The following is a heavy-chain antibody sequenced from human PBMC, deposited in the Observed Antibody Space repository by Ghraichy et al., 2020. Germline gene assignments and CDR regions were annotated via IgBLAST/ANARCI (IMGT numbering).Heavy chain of an antibody. D-gene: IGHD6-13*01. J-gene: IGHJ4*02. CDR1: GYTFTSYD. Sequence: ASVKVSCKASGYTFTSYDINWVRQATGQGLEWMGWMNPNSGNTGYVQKFQGRVTMTRNTSISTAYMELSSLRSEDTAVYYCARGGYSSSWCEFDYWGQGTLVTVSS. V-gene: IGHV1-8*01. CDR3: ARGGYSSSWCEFDY. CDR2: MNPNSGNT.